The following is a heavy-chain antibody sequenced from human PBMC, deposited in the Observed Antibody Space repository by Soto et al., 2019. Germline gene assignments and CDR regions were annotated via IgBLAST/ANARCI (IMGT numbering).Heavy chain of an antibody. CDR2: ISDSGSTI. Sequence: QMQLVQSGGGLVKPGGSLTLSCKASGFTFSDYYMIWVRQTPGKGLEWLSYISDSGSTIYYADSVRARFTIFRENAANSVYLQLDGLKGGDTGFFYCARGGSGWTRGGWLGPWGQGSLVTVSS. CDR1: GFTFSDYY. CDR3: ARGGSGWTRGGWLGP. V-gene: IGHV3-11*01. J-gene: IGHJ5*02. D-gene: IGHD6-25*01.